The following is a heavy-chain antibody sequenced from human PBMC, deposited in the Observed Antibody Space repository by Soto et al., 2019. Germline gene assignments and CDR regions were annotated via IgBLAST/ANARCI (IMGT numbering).Heavy chain of an antibody. CDR1: GFTFNTYA. D-gene: IGHD1-20*01. CDR3: AKGGIYDWNRLLSD. V-gene: IGHV3-23*01. J-gene: IGHJ4*02. CDR2: FSGSGGTT. Sequence: PGGSLRLSCAASGFTFNTYAMSWVRQAPGKGLEWVSTFSGSGGTTYYADSVKGRFTVSRDNSKNTLYLQMNSLRAEDTAIYYCAKGGIYDWNRLLSDWGQGTLVTVSS.